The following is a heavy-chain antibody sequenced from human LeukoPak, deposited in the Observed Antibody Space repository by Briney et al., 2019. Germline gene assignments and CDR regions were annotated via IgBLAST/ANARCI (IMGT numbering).Heavy chain of an antibody. J-gene: IGHJ4*02. Sequence: SMKVSCKASGGTFSSYAISWVRQAPGQGLECMVGIIPIFGTANYAQKFQGRVTITADESTSTAYMELSSLRSEDTAVYYCARVSIAVPGTRAYYFDYWGQGTLVTVSS. CDR2: IIPIFGTA. CDR3: ARVSIAVPGTRAYYFDY. D-gene: IGHD6-19*01. CDR1: GGTFSSYA. V-gene: IGHV1-69*13.